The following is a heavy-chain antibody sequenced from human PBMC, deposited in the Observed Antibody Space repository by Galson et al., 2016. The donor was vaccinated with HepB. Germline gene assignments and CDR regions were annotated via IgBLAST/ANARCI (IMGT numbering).Heavy chain of an antibody. J-gene: IGHJ3*02. Sequence: SLRLSCAASGFTFRRYEMNWVRQAPGKGLEWVSYISSSGTTIYYADSVKGRFTISRDNAKNSLYLQMNSLRAEDTAVYYWARERAAGGYLDAFEIWGQGTMVTVSS. CDR2: ISSSGTTI. V-gene: IGHV3-48*03. D-gene: IGHD6-13*01. CDR3: ARERAAGGYLDAFEI. CDR1: GFTFRRYE.